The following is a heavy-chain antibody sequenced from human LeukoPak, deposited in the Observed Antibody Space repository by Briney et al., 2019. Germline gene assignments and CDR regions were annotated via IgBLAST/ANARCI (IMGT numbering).Heavy chain of an antibody. D-gene: IGHD5-12*01. Sequence: PSETLSLTCTVSGGSISSSSYYWGWIRQPPGKGLEWIGSIYYSGSTYYNPSLKSRVTISVDTSKNQFSLKLSSVTAADTAVYYCARGLRFSTSSYYFDYWGQGTLVTVSS. J-gene: IGHJ4*02. V-gene: IGHV4-39*07. CDR2: IYYSGST. CDR1: GGSISSSSYY. CDR3: ARGLRFSTSSYYFDY.